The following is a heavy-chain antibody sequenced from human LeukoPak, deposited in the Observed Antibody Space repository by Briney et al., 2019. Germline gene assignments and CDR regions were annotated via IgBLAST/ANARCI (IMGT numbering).Heavy chain of an antibody. V-gene: IGHV3-30*02. D-gene: IGHD3-3*01. CDR3: AKDAEMGPDFWSGYSNWFDP. CDR2: IRYDGSNK. J-gene: IGHJ5*02. CDR1: EFTFSSYG. Sequence: PGGSLRLSCAASEFTFSSYGMHWVRQAPGKGLEWVAFIRYDGSNKYYADSVKGRFTISRDNSKNTLYLQMNSLRAEDTAVYYCAKDAEMGPDFWSGYSNWFDPWGQGTLVTVSS.